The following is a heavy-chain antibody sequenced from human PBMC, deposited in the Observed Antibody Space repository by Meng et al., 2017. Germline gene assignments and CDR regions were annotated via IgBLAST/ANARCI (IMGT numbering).Heavy chain of an antibody. V-gene: IGHV1-69*13. CDR2: IIPIFGTA. D-gene: IGHD3-22*01. CDR3: ARHYYDSSGYHWRHHYYYYYGMDV. J-gene: IGHJ6*02. CDR1: GGTFSSYA. Sequence: SAMVSCKASGGTFSSYASSWVRHAPGQGLEWMGGIIPIFGTANYAQKFQGRVTITADESTSTAYMELSSLRSEDTAVYYCARHYYDSSGYHWRHHYYYYYGMDVWGQGTTVTVSS.